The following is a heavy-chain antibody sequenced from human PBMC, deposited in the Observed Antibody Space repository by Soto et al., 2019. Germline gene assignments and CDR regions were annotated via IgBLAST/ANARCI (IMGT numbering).Heavy chain of an antibody. CDR1: GFTFSRFG. D-gene: IGHD1-26*01. J-gene: IGHJ4*02. Sequence: PGVSLILSCSVSGFTFSRFGMHWVRQAPGKGLEWVVLISHDGNIKYYSDSVRGRFTISRDNSRTTLFLQMNSLGPEDTTIYFCAITIVQAEGRPIDYWGLGTRVTVSS. CDR2: ISHDGNIK. CDR3: AITIVQAEGRPIDY. V-gene: IGHV3-30*03.